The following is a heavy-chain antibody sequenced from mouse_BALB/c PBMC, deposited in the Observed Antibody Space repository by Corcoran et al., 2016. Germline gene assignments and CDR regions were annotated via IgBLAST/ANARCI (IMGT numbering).Heavy chain of an antibody. J-gene: IGHJ3*01. V-gene: IGHV1S136*01. D-gene: IGHD2-3*01. CDR2: INPYNDGT. CDR1: GYTFTSYV. CDR3: ARDYDGYYKAWFAY. Sequence: EVQLQQSGPELVKPGASVKMSCKASGYTFTSYVMHWVKQKPGQGLEWIGYINPYNDGTKYNEKFKGKATLTSDKSSSTAYMELSSLTSEDSAVYYCARDYDGYYKAWFAYWGQGTLVTVSA.